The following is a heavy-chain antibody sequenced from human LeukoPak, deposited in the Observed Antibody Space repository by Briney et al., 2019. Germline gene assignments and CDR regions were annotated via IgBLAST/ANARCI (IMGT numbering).Heavy chain of an antibody. CDR3: ARESRSGWVDAFDI. D-gene: IGHD6-19*01. V-gene: IGHV1-2*02. CDR1: GYTFTDYY. CDR2: INPKSGDT. J-gene: IGHJ3*02. Sequence: ASVKVSCKASGYTFTDYYMHWVRQAPGQGLEWMGWINPKSGDTNFAQKFQGRVTMTRDTSINTAYMELTRLTSGDTAVYSCARESRSGWVDAFDIWGQGTMVTVSS.